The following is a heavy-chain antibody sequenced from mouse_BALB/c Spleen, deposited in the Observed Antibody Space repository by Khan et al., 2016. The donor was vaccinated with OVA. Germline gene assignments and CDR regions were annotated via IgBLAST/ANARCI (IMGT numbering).Heavy chain of an antibody. V-gene: IGHV3-2*02. CDR3: ARICGGDFDY. CDR1: GYSITSDYA. CDR2: ISYSGNT. J-gene: IGHJ2*01. Sequence: EVQLQESGPGLVKPSQSLSLTCTVTGYSITSDYAWNWIRQFPGNKLEWLGFISYSGNTNYNPSLKSRISIPRDTSKNQFFLQLTSVTTEDTATYYCARICGGDFDYWGQGTTLTVSS.